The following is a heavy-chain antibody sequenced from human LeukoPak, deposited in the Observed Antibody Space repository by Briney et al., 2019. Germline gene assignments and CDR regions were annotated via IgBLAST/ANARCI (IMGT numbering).Heavy chain of an antibody. V-gene: IGHV1-2*02. CDR3: ARDSNSLGYGWYYYGMDV. CDR1: GYTFTGYY. D-gene: IGHD5-12*01. Sequence: ASVKVSCKASGYTFTGYYMHWVRQAPGQGLEWMGWINPNSGGTNYAQKFQGRVTMTRDTSISTAYMELSRLRSDDTAVYYCARDSNSLGYGWYYYGMDVWRQGTTVTVSS. CDR2: INPNSGGT. J-gene: IGHJ6*02.